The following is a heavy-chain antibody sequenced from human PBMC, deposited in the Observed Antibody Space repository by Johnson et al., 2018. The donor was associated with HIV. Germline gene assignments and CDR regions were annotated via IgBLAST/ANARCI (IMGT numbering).Heavy chain of an antibody. CDR2: VSYDGSNK. CDR1: GFTFSNYG. Sequence: VQLVESGGGVVQPGRSLRLSCAASGFTFSNYGMHWVRQAPGKGLEWVAVVSYDGSNKYYADSVKGRFTVSRDNNKNSLYLQMDSLRIEDTALYYCAKDSDSYYHGSGDAFDIWGQGTMVTVSS. D-gene: IGHD3-10*01. CDR3: AKDSDSYYHGSGDAFDI. J-gene: IGHJ3*02. V-gene: IGHV3-30*18.